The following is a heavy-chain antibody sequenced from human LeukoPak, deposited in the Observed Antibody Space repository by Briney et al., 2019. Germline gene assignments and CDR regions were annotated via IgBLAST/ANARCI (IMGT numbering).Heavy chain of an antibody. D-gene: IGHD3-10*01. CDR2: IIPIFGSA. V-gene: IGHV1-69*13. J-gene: IGHJ5*02. CDR3: ATQLDFIRLGELLMS. Sequence: GASVKVSCKASGVTFSNCAISWVRQAPGQGPEWMGGIIPIFGSANYAQKFQGRLTITADESTSTAYMELSSLRSEDTAIYFCATQLDFIRLGELLMSWGQGTLVTVSS. CDR1: GVTFSNCA.